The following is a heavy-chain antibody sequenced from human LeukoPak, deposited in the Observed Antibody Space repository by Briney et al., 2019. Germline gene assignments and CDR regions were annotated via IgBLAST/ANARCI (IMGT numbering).Heavy chain of an antibody. V-gene: IGHV3-64*01. CDR1: GFTFSSYA. D-gene: IGHD1-26*01. CDR2: ISSNGGST. Sequence: GGSLRLSCAASGFTFSSYAMHWVRQAPGKGLEYVSAISSNGGSTYYANSVKGRFTISRDNSKNTLYLQMGSLRAEDMAVYYCARGGVGFDYWGQGTLVTVSS. CDR3: ARGGVGFDY. J-gene: IGHJ4*02.